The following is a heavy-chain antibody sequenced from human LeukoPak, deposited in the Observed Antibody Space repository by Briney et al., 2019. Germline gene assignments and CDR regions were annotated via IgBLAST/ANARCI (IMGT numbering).Heavy chain of an antibody. J-gene: IGHJ4*02. Sequence: ASVKVSCKASGGTFSSYTISWVRQAPGQGLEWMGRIIPILGIANYAQKFQGRVTITADKSTSTAYMELSSLRSEDTAVYYCARDYSDYYTFDYWGQGTLVTVSS. CDR2: IIPILGIA. D-gene: IGHD1-26*01. CDR3: ARDYSDYYTFDY. CDR1: GGTFSSYT. V-gene: IGHV1-69*04.